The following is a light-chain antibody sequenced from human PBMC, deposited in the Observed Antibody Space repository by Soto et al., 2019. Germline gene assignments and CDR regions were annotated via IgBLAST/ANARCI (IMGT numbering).Light chain of an antibody. CDR1: QSVSSSY. Sequence: EIVLTQSPGTLSLSPGERATLSCRASQSVSSSYLAWYQQKPGQAPRLLIYGASSRATGIPDRFSGSGSGTDFTLTISSLEPEDSAVYYCQHRMNWPLTFGQGTRLEIK. J-gene: IGKJ5*01. CDR3: QHRMNWPLT. V-gene: IGKV3D-20*02. CDR2: GAS.